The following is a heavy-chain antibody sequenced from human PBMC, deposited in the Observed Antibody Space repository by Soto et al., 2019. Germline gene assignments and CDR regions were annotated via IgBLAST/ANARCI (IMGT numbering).Heavy chain of an antibody. V-gene: IGHV3-13*01. J-gene: IGHJ4*02. Sequence: GGSLRLSCAASGFPFSSYDMHWVRQATGKGLEWVSAIGTAGDTYYQGSVKGRFTVSRANAKDSLYLQMNSLRAEDTAVYYCVRDRGYSYGLDCWGQGTLVTVSS. CDR2: IGTAGDT. D-gene: IGHD5-18*01. CDR3: VRDRGYSYGLDC. CDR1: GFPFSSYD.